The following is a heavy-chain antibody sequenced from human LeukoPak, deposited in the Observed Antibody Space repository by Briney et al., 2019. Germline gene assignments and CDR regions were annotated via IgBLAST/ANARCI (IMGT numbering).Heavy chain of an antibody. Sequence: GSLVKVSCKASGGTFSSYAISWVRQAPGQGLEWMGGIIPIFGTANYAQKFQGRVTITTDESTSTAYMELSSLRSEDTAVYYCARARMITFGGYYYYYMDVWGKGTTVTVSS. CDR3: ARARMITFGGYYYYYMDV. V-gene: IGHV1-69*05. D-gene: IGHD3-16*01. CDR1: GGTFSSYA. J-gene: IGHJ6*03. CDR2: IIPIFGTA.